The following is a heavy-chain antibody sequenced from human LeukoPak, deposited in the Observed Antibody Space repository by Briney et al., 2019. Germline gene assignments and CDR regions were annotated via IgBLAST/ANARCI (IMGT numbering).Heavy chain of an antibody. Sequence: SETLSLTCTVSGGSISSSSYYWGWIRQPPGKGLEWIGSIYYSGSTYYNPSLKSRVTISVDTSKNQFSLKLSSVTAADTAVYYCARPGAVWNDAPGYYMDVWGKGTTVTVSS. J-gene: IGHJ6*03. CDR1: GGSISSSSYY. CDR3: ARPGAVWNDAPGYYMDV. V-gene: IGHV4-39*01. D-gene: IGHD1-1*01. CDR2: IYYSGST.